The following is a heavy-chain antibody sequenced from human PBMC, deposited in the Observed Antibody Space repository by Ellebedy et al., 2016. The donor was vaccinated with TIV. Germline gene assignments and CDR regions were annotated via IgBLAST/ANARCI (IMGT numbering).Heavy chain of an antibody. CDR1: GYSFASYW. J-gene: IGHJ5*02. Sequence: GESLKISCKGSGYSFASYWIGWVRQMPGKGLEWMGIIYPGDSDTRYIPSFQGQVTISADKSISTAYLQWSSLKASDTGMYYCARGRAIGGTVVWFDPWGQGTLVTVSS. D-gene: IGHD2-15*01. CDR2: IYPGDSDT. CDR3: ARGRAIGGTVVWFDP. V-gene: IGHV5-51*01.